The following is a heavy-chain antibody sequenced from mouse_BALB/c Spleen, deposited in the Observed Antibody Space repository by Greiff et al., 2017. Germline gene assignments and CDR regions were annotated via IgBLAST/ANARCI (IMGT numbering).Heavy chain of an antibody. J-gene: IGHJ2*01. D-gene: IGHD2-1*01. V-gene: IGHV1-54*01. CDR2: INPGSGGT. CDR3: ARSGVYYGNYFDY. Sequence: VHLVESGAELVRPGTSVKVSCKASGYAFTNYLIEWVKQRPGQGLEWIGVINPGSGGTNYNEKFKGQATLTADKSSSTAYMQLSSLTSDDSAVYFCARSGVYYGNYFDYWGQGTTLTVSS. CDR1: GYAFTNYL.